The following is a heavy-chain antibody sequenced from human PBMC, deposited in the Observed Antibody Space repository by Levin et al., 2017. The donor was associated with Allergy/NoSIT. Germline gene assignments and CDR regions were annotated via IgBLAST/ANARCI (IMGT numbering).Heavy chain of an antibody. Sequence: GGSLRLSCAASGFTFSSYAMTWVRQAPGKGLEWVSAISGSGSSTYYADSVRGRFTISRDNSKNTLYLQVNSLRAEDTAVYSCAKGYSSGYYYSGAYYFDYWGQGTLVTVSS. CDR3: AKGYSSGYYYSGAYYFDY. CDR1: GFTFSSYA. D-gene: IGHD3-22*01. CDR2: ISGSGSST. V-gene: IGHV3-23*01. J-gene: IGHJ4*02.